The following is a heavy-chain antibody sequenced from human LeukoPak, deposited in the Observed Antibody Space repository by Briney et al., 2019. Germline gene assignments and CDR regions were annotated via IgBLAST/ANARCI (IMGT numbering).Heavy chain of an antibody. V-gene: IGHV4-59*01. CDR3: ARVSWEYYYDSSGYFFLDY. CDR1: GVSISSYY. D-gene: IGHD3-22*01. J-gene: IGHJ4*02. CDR2: IYYSGST. Sequence: SETLSLTCTVSGVSISSYYWSWIRQPPGKGLEWIGYIYYSGSTNYNPSLKSRVTISVDTSKNQFSLKLSSVTAADTAVYYCARVSWEYYYDSSGYFFLDYWGQGTLVTVSS.